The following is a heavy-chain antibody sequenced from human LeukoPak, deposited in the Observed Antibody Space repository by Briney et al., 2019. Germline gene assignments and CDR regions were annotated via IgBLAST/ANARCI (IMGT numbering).Heavy chain of an antibody. CDR1: GESMSSYY. D-gene: IGHD1-26*01. CDR2: IYYSGST. Sequence: SETLSLTCTVSGESMSSYYWSWIRQPPGKGLEWIGYIYYSGSTNYNPSLKSRVTMSVDTSKNQFSLKLNSVTAADTAVYYCARHSGDYNWFDRWGQGTLVAVSS. V-gene: IGHV4-59*08. CDR3: ARHSGDYNWFDR. J-gene: IGHJ5*02.